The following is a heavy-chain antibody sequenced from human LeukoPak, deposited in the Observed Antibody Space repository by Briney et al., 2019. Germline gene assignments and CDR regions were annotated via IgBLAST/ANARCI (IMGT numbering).Heavy chain of an antibody. Sequence: GGSLRLSCAASGFTFSSYSMNWVRQAPGKGLEWVSYISSSSTVYYADSVKGRFTISRDNAKDSLYLQMNSLRAEDTAVYYCARALRYFDWLSTSPEYNWFDPWGQGTLVTVSS. D-gene: IGHD3-9*01. CDR2: ISSSSTV. CDR1: GFTFSSYS. CDR3: ARALRYFDWLSTSPEYNWFDP. V-gene: IGHV3-48*01. J-gene: IGHJ5*02.